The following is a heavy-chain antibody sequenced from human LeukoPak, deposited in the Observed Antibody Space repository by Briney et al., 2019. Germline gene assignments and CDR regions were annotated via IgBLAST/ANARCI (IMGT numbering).Heavy chain of an antibody. CDR2: INHSGST. V-gene: IGHV4-34*01. D-gene: IGHD3-22*01. CDR1: GGSFSGYY. CDR3: ARIGYDSSGYYPYFDY. J-gene: IGHJ4*02. Sequence: SETLSLTCAVYGGSFSGYYWSWIRQPPGKGLEWIGEINHSGSTNYNPSLKSRVTISVDTSKNQFSLKLSSVTAADTAVYYCARIGYDSSGYYPYFDYWGQGTLVTVSS.